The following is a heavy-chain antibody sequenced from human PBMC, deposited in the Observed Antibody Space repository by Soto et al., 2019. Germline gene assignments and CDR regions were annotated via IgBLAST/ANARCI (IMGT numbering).Heavy chain of an antibody. D-gene: IGHD1-26*01. CDR3: AKDVVVGATTGLGDYYYYYGMDV. V-gene: IGHV3-30*18. Sequence: PGGSLRLSCAASGFTFSSYCTHWVRQAPGKGLEWVAVISYDGSNKYYADSVKGRFTISRDNSKNTLYLQMNSLRAEDTAVYYCAKDVVVGATTGLGDYYYYYGMDVWGQGTTVPVSS. CDR2: ISYDGSNK. J-gene: IGHJ6*02. CDR1: GFTFSSYC.